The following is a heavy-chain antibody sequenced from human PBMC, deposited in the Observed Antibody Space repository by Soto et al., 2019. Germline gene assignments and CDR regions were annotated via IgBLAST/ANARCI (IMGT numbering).Heavy chain of an antibody. D-gene: IGHD1-20*01. J-gene: IGHJ4*02. CDR1: GASVSSSHY. CDR3: ARHYNTGAFFDY. Sequence: QLQLQESGPGLVKSSETLSLTCSVSGASVSSSHYWGWIRQPPGKGLEWIGSVSYSGSPYYSPSFQSRITISVDTSNYQFSLRVRSVTATYTAVYFCARHYNTGAFFDYRGQGKLVTVSS. CDR2: VSYSGSP. V-gene: IGHV4-39*01.